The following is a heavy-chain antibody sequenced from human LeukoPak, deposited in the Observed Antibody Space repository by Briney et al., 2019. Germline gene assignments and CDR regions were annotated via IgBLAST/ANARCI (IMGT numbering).Heavy chain of an antibody. Sequence: GGSLRLSCAASGFTLSSNAMTWVRQAPGKGLEWVSAISGSGGSTYYAASVKGRFTFSRDNSKNTLYLQMNSLRAEDTAVYYYATGGQWPNGHSDYWGQGTLVTVSS. D-gene: IGHD6-19*01. CDR2: ISGSGGST. CDR3: ATGGQWPNGHSDY. J-gene: IGHJ4*02. V-gene: IGHV3-23*01. CDR1: GFTLSSNA.